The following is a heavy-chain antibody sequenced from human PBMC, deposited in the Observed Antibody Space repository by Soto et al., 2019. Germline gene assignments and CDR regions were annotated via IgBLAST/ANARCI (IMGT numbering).Heavy chain of an antibody. D-gene: IGHD3-10*01. CDR1: GFTFGSYA. Sequence: EVHLLESGGGLVQPGGSLRLSCAASGFTFGSYAMSWVRQAPGKGLEWVSLISGTGDSSEYANSVKGRFTISRDYSQTTVFLQMNSMRAADPAVYFCAKDNGNYGSGSFSHLGQGTLVTVAA. CDR3: AKDNGNYGSGSFSH. J-gene: IGHJ4*02. CDR2: ISGTGDSS. V-gene: IGHV3-23*01.